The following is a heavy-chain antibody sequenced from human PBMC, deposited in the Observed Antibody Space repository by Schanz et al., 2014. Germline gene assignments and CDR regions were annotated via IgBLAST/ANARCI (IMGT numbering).Heavy chain of an antibody. V-gene: IGHV3-20*01. J-gene: IGHJ4*02. CDR1: GFGFDDYA. CDR2: INWNGGST. D-gene: IGHD6-13*01. Sequence: EVQLVESGGGVVRPGGSLRLSCAASGFGFDDYAMSWVRQAPGKGLEWVSGINWNGGSTGYADSVKGRFTISRDNAKNAHYLQMNSLRAEDTALYDGARDSGSSSGYPSDYWGQGTLVTVSS. CDR3: ARDSGSSSGYPSDY.